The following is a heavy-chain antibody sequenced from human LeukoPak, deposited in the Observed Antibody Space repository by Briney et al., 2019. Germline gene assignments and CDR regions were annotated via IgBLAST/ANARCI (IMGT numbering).Heavy chain of an antibody. J-gene: IGHJ5*02. CDR2: IDYSGST. CDR3: ARGGYYGSGNDFRFDP. V-gene: IGHV4-61*08. D-gene: IGHD3-10*01. CDR1: GASITNSAYH. Sequence: SETLSLTCTVSGASITNSAYHWGWIRQPPGKGLEWIGYIDYSGSTNYKPSLKSRVTISVDTSKNQFSLKLSSVTAADTAVYYCARGGYYGSGNDFRFDPWGQGTLVTVSS.